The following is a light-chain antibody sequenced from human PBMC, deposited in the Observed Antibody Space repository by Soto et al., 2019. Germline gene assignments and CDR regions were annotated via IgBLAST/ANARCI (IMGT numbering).Light chain of an antibody. CDR1: QDISNR. Sequence: DIQMTQSPSSLSASVGDRITITCQASQDISNRLNWYHQKPGKAPNLLIYDASNLAAGVPSGFSGSGSGTDFTLTISRLEPEDFAVYYCQQYNNWPPWTFGQGTKVDIK. CDR2: DAS. CDR3: QQYNNWPPWT. J-gene: IGKJ1*01. V-gene: IGKV1-33*01.